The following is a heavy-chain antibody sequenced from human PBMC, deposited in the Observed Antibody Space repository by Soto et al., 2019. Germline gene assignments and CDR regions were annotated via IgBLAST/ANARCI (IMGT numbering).Heavy chain of an antibody. V-gene: IGHV3-23*01. CDR2: ISGSGRNT. CDR3: AKDMDLFIEVVPAATGSFDF. CDR1: GFTSGNYG. Sequence: GGSLRLSCAASGFTSGNYGMSWVRLAPGRGLEWVSGISGSGRNTYYADSAKGRFTISRDNSKETVFLQMNSLRPEDTATYYCAKDMDLFIEVVPAATGSFDFWGQGTLVTVSS. J-gene: IGHJ4*02. D-gene: IGHD2-2*01.